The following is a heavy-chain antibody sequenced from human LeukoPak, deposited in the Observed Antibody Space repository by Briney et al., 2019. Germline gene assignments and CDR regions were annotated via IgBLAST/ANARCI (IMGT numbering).Heavy chain of an antibody. Sequence: GGSLRLSCVTSGFIFSSYGIRWVRQAPGKGLEWVAWHFASNKYYAESVRGRFTMSRDNSKSTLYLQMDSLRVEDTAVYYCARDLCSTTSCFDYWGQGTLVSVSS. V-gene: IGHV3-33*01. CDR3: ARDLCSTTSCFDY. D-gene: IGHD2-2*01. CDR2: HFASNK. J-gene: IGHJ4*02. CDR1: GFIFSSYG.